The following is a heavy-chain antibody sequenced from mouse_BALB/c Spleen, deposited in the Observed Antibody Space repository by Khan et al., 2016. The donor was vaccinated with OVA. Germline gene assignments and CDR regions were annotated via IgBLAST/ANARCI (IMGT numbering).Heavy chain of an antibody. Sequence: VQLQESGPGLVNPSQSLSLTCTVTGYSITSDYAWNWIRQFPGNKLEWMGYINSSGSTNYNLALKSRISITRDTSKNQFFRQLKSVTTEDTATYYCSRDGARDNYAIDYWGQGTSVNVSS. CDR2: INSSGST. CDR1: GYSITSDYA. V-gene: IGHV3-2*02. CDR3: SRDGARDNYAIDY. J-gene: IGHJ4*01. D-gene: IGHD1-1*02.